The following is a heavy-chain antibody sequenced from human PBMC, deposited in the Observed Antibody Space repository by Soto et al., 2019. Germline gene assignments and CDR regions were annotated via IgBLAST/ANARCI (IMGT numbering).Heavy chain of an antibody. CDR3: VKGYCSISCPNYDPPKQFDS. D-gene: IGHD2-15*01. CDR2: LSYDETQA. CDR1: AFTLSISE. Sequence: GLSLRLPWAPYAFTLSISEMNCVRQRPGKGLEWLALLSYDETQAFYAESLGGRFTISRDNSKNTLYLQLNSLRTADTAIYYCVKGYCSISCPNYDPPKQFDSWGQGTLVTVSS. J-gene: IGHJ4*02. V-gene: IGHV3-30*18.